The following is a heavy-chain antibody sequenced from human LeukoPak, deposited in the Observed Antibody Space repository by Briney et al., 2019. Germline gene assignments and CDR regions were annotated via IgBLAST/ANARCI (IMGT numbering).Heavy chain of an antibody. J-gene: IGHJ4*02. D-gene: IGHD5-18*01. CDR2: ISSRGTYI. Sequence: SGGSLRLSCAASGFIFSSCDMNWVRQASGKGLEWVSYISSRGTYIYYADSVRGRFTISRDNAKNSLYLQMNSLRAEDTALYYCARDRGFNYGTIDSWGQGTLVTVSS. CDR3: ARDRGFNYGTIDS. V-gene: IGHV3-21*01. CDR1: GFIFSSCD.